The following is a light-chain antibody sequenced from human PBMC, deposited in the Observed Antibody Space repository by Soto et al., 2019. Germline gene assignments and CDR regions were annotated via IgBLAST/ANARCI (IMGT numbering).Light chain of an antibody. V-gene: IGLV4-69*01. J-gene: IGLJ3*02. Sequence: QPGLTQSPSASASLGASVKLTCTLSSGHSSYAIAWHQQQPEKGPRYLMKLNSDGSHSKGDGIPDRFSGSSSGAERYLTISSLQSEDEADYYCQTWGTGIWVFGGGTKLTVL. CDR2: LNSDGSH. CDR1: SGHSSYA. CDR3: QTWGTGIWV.